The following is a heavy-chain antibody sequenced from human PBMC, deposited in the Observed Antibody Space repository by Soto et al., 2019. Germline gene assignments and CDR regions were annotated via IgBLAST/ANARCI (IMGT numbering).Heavy chain of an antibody. V-gene: IGHV4-39*01. D-gene: IGHD6-19*01. J-gene: IGHJ4*02. Sequence: QLQLQESGPGLVKPCDTLSLICTVSGDSISSSNYFWGWIRQPPGKGLEWIGTIFYSGSTYYNPSLKSRVTISVDTSKNQFSLKLTSVTAADTALYYCARRYGWLYFDYWGQGSMVTVSS. CDR1: GDSISSSNYF. CDR3: ARRYGWLYFDY. CDR2: IFYSGST.